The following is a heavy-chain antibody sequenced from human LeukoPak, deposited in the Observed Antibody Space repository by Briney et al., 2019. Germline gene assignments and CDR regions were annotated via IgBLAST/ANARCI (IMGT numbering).Heavy chain of an antibody. V-gene: IGHV1-69*13. CDR2: IIPIFGTA. D-gene: IGHD6-19*01. CDR3: ARAIEQWLPNNWFDP. Sequence: GASVKVSCKASGGTFSSYAISWVRQAPGQGLEWMGGIIPIFGTANYAQKFQGRVTITADESTSTAYMELSSLRSEDTAVYYCARAIEQWLPNNWFDPWGQGTLVTVSS. J-gene: IGHJ5*02. CDR1: GGTFSSYA.